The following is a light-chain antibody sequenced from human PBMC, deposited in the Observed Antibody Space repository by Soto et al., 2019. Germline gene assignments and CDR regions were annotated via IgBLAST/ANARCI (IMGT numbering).Light chain of an antibody. V-gene: IGKV3-11*01. CDR2: DAS. Sequence: EIALTQSPATLSLSPGERATLSCRASQSVGSFLAWYQQKPGQAPRLLIFDASNRATGIPARFSGSGSGTDFTLTISSLEPEDFAVYYCHQRSNWWTFGQGTKVEIK. CDR3: HQRSNWWT. CDR1: QSVGSF. J-gene: IGKJ1*01.